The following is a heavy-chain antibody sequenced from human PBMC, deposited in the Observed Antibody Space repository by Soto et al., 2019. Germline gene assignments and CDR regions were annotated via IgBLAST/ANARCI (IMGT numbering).Heavy chain of an antibody. V-gene: IGHV4-39*01. CDR3: ARDFFDSSDYTTHWFDP. CDR2: IYHTGNA. CDR1: GDSISNSRFY. Sequence: SETLSLTCSASGDSISNSRFYWAWIRQPPGEGLEWIGSIYHTGNAYYNPSLKSRVTISVDTSKNQFSLKLTSVTAADAALYYFARDFFDSSDYTTHWFDPWGQGTLVTVSS. J-gene: IGHJ5*02. D-gene: IGHD3-22*01.